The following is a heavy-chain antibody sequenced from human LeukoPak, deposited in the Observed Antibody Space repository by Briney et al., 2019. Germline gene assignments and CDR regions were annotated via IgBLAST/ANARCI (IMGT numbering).Heavy chain of an antibody. Sequence: GGSLRLSCAASGFNFDDYVMTWVRHAPGKGLEWVPGINWNGGGRGYADSVKGRFTISRDNSKNTLYLQMNSLRAEDTAVYYCASRSMVRGVILDYWGQGTLVTVSS. J-gene: IGHJ4*02. CDR3: ASRSMVRGVILDY. D-gene: IGHD3-10*01. V-gene: IGHV3-20*04. CDR1: GFNFDDYV. CDR2: INWNGGGR.